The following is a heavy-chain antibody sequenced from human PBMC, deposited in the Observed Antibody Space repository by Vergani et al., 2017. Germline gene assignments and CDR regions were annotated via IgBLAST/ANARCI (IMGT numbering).Heavy chain of an antibody. V-gene: IGHV3-33*01. CDR2: IGYDGSNK. CDR1: GFTFSSYV. Sequence: QVQLVESGGGAGQPGRSLRLSCAASGFTFSSYVMHWVRQAPGKGLEWVAVIGYDGSNKYYADSVKVRFTICRDNAKNTLSLQMNSLRAEDTAVYYCARDGVTGSFDIWGQGTMVTVSS. CDR3: ARDGVTGSFDI. J-gene: IGHJ3*02. D-gene: IGHD4-23*01.